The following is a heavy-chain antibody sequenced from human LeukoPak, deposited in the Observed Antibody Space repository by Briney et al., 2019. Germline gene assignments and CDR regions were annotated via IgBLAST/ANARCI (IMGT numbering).Heavy chain of an antibody. J-gene: IGHJ6*03. CDR1: GYSFTSYW. Sequence: HGESLKISCKGSGYSFTSYWIGWVRQMPGKGLEWMGIIYPGDSDTRYSPSFQGQVTISADKSISTAYLQWSSLKASDTAMYYCARLVVESSGYYDYYYYMDVWGKGTTVTVSS. V-gene: IGHV5-51*01. D-gene: IGHD3-22*01. CDR3: ARLVVESSGYYDYYYYMDV. CDR2: IYPGDSDT.